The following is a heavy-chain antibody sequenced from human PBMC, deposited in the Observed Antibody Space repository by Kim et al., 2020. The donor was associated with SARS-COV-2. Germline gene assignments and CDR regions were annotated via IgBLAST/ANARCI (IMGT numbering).Heavy chain of an antibody. J-gene: IGHJ4*02. CDR2: SYT. Sequence: SYTNYSPSFQGHVTISADKSISTAYLQWSSLKASDTAMYYCARIAAAGTLWGQGTLVTVSS. V-gene: IGHV5-10-1*01. CDR3: ARIAAAGTL. D-gene: IGHD6-13*01.